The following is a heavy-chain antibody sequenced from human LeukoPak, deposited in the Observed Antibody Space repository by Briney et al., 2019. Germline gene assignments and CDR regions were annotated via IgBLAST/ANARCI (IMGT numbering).Heavy chain of an antibody. Sequence: SETLSLTCTVSGGSISSYYWSWIRQPPGKGLEWIGTIYYSGSTSYNPSLKSRVTISVDTSKNQFSLKLSSVTAADTAVYYCARVFHPTSSQFYFDYWGQGTLVTVSS. CDR2: IYYSGST. D-gene: IGHD2-2*01. J-gene: IGHJ4*02. CDR3: ARVFHPTSSQFYFDY. V-gene: IGHV4-59*12. CDR1: GGSISSYY.